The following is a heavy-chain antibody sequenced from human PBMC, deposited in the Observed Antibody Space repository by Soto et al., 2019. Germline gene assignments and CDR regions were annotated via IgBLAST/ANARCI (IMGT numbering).Heavy chain of an antibody. J-gene: IGHJ4*02. V-gene: IGHV4-39*01. CDR2: IYYSGST. Sequence: SETLSLTCTVSGGSISSSSYYWGWIRQPPGKGLEWIGSIYYSGSTYYNPSLKSRVTISVDTSKNQFSLKLSSVTAADTAVYYCAKSYLRSFDYWGQGTLVTVSS. D-gene: IGHD3-16*02. CDR1: GGSISSSSYY. CDR3: AKSYLRSFDY.